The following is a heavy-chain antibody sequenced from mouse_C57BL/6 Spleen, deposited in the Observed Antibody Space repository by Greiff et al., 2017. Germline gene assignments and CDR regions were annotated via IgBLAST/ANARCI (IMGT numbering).Heavy chain of an antibody. D-gene: IGHD1-1*01. CDR2: ISYSGST. J-gene: IGHJ1*03. V-gene: IGHV3-1*01. CDR1: GYSITSGYD. Sequence: EVQLQESGPGMVKPSQSLSLTCTVTGYSITSGYDWHWIRPSPGNKLEWMGYISYSGSTNYNPSLKSRISITHDTSKNQVFLKLNSVTTEDTASYYAASDYYGSSAVDVWGTGTSVTVSS. CDR3: ASDYYGSSAVDV.